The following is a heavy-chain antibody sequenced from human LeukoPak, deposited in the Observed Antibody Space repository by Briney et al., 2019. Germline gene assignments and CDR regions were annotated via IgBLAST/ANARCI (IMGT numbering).Heavy chain of an antibody. J-gene: IGHJ5*02. V-gene: IGHV3-30-3*01. CDR2: ISYDGSNK. Sequence: GGYLRLSCAASGFTFSSYAMQWVRQAPGKGLEWVAVISYDGSNKYYADSVKGRFTISRDNSKNTLYLQMNSLRAEDTAVYYCARDTYDFWSGYYSGGDYNWFDPWGQGTLVTVSS. CDR1: GFTFSSYA. D-gene: IGHD3-3*01. CDR3: ARDTYDFWSGYYSGGDYNWFDP.